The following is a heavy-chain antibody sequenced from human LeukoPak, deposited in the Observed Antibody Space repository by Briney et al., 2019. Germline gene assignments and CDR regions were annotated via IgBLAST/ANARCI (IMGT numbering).Heavy chain of an antibody. CDR2: LHDTENT. D-gene: IGHD4-23*01. Sequence: SETLSLTCTVSGDSIGSYYWSWLRQPPGKGLEWIGYLHDTENTNYDPSLKSRVTISLDTSKNQFSLKVTSVTSADTAVYYCARGQWELPDSWGQGTLVTVSS. CDR3: ARGQWELPDS. V-gene: IGHV4-59*01. J-gene: IGHJ4*02. CDR1: GDSIGSYY.